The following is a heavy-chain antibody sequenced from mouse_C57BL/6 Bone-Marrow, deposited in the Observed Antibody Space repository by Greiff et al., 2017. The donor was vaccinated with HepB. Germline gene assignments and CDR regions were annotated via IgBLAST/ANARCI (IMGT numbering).Heavy chain of an antibody. CDR3: TSTTVVATDFDY. CDR2: IRNKANNHAT. Sequence: EVKLVESGGGLVQPGGSMKLSCAASGFTFSDAGMDWVRQSPEKGLEWVAEIRNKANNHATYYAESVKGRFTSSRDDSKSSVYLQMNSLRAEDTGIYYCTSTTVVATDFDYWGQGTTLTVSS. J-gene: IGHJ2*01. V-gene: IGHV6-6*01. D-gene: IGHD1-1*01. CDR1: GFTFSDAG.